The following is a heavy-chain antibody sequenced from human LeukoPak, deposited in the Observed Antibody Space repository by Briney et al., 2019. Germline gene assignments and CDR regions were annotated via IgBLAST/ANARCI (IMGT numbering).Heavy chain of an antibody. CDR3: ARVVEFLEWFYYGMDV. V-gene: IGHV1-8*01. CDR2: MNPNSGNT. J-gene: IGHJ6*02. Sequence: GASVKVSCKASRYTFTSYDINWVRQATGQGLEWMGWMNPNSGNTGYAQKFQGRVTMTRNTSISTAYMELSSLRSEDTAVYYCARVVEFLEWFYYGMDVWGQGTTVTVSS. CDR1: RYTFTSYD. D-gene: IGHD3-3*01.